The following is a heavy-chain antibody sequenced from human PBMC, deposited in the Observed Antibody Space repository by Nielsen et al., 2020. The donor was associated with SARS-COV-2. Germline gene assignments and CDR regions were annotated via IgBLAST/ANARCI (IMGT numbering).Heavy chain of an antibody. V-gene: IGHV4-4*02. CDR1: GFSVTGNY. Sequence: SCAASGFSVTGNYMSWVRQPPGKGLEWIGEIYHSGSTNYNPSLKSRVTISVDKSKNQFSLKLSSVTAADTAVYYCARTPYWFDPWGQGTLVTVSS. CDR3: ARTPYWFDP. J-gene: IGHJ5*02. CDR2: IYHSGST.